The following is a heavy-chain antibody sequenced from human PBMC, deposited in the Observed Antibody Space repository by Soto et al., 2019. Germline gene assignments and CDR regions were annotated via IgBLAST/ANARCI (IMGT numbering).Heavy chain of an antibody. CDR3: ARTRSAWSDFHYYSLDV. D-gene: IGHD1-26*01. V-gene: IGHV3-30*03. J-gene: IGHJ6*02. CDR2: ISYDSTKT. CDR1: GFTFNSYG. Sequence: PVGSLRLSCAASGFTFNSYGMHWVRQGPGNVLEWVAFISYDSTKTYYADSVKGRFTISRDNSNSALYVQMNSLTGEDTAVYYCARTRSAWSDFHYYSLDVWGQGTTVTVSS.